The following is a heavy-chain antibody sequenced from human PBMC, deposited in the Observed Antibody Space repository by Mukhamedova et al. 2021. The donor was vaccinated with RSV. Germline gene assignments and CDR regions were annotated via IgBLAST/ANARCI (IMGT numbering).Heavy chain of an antibody. V-gene: IGHV1-18*01. Sequence: VRQAPGQGLEWVGWISPFNGKTFYAQKFQGRVIMTTNPQPTPPNMRLGTFKPNDTAMYTCPNRVSVSRIDFWGRGTLVTVSS. J-gene: IGHJ4*02. D-gene: IGHD3-10*01. CDR2: ISPFNGKT. CDR3: PNRVSVSRIDF.